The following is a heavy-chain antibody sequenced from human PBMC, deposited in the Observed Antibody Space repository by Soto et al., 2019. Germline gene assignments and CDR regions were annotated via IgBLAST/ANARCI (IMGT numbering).Heavy chain of an antibody. D-gene: IGHD1-26*01. CDR2: IYYSGST. CDR3: ATQEVGGSYVYTFDP. V-gene: IGHV4-39*01. Sequence: SETLSLTCAVSGVSISSGVYSWGWIRQPPGKGLEWIGSIYYSGSTYYNPSLKSRVTISVDTSKNQFSLKLSSVTAADTAVYYCATQEVGGSYVYTFDPWGQGTLVTVSS. CDR1: GVSISSGVYS. J-gene: IGHJ5*02.